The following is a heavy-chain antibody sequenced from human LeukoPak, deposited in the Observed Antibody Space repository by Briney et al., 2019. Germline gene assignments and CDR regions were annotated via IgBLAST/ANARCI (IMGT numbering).Heavy chain of an antibody. V-gene: IGHV3-23*01. Sequence: GSLRLSCAASGFTFSNCAMSWVRQAPGKGLEWVSGISGSGDSTYYGDSVKGRFTISRDNSKNTLYLQMNSLRAENTAVYYCAKEKQRNFDYWGQGTLVTVSS. J-gene: IGHJ4*02. CDR2: ISGSGDST. CDR1: GFTFSNCA. CDR3: AKEKQRNFDY.